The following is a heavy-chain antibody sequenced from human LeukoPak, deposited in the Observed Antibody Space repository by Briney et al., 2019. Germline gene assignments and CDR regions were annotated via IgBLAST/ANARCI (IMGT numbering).Heavy chain of an antibody. J-gene: IGHJ4*02. CDR2: IWYDGSNK. CDR1: GFTFSSYG. Sequence: GGSLTLSCAASGFTFSSYGMHWVRQAPGKGLEWVAVIWYDGSNKYYADSVKGRFTISRDNSKNTLYLQMNSLRAEDTAVYYCARGLYYDILTGFDYWGQGTLVTVSS. CDR3: ARGLYYDILTGFDY. D-gene: IGHD3-9*01. V-gene: IGHV3-33*08.